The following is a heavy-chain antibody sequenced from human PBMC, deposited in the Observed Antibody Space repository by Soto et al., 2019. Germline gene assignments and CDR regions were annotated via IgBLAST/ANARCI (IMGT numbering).Heavy chain of an antibody. CDR1: GFTFSTYS. V-gene: IGHV3-21*01. CDR3: ARYDSSGYYWPYYYYGMDV. D-gene: IGHD3-22*01. CDR2: ISDSSSYI. Sequence: EVQLVESGGGLVKPGGSLRLSCAASGFTFSTYSMNWVRQAPGKGLEWVSSISDSSSYIYYADSVKGRFTISRDNAKNTLYLQMNSRRAEDTAVYYCARYDSSGYYWPYYYYGMDVWGQGTTVTVSS. J-gene: IGHJ6*02.